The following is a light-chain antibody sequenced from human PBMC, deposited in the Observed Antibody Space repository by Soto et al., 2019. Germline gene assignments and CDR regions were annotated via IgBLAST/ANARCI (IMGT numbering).Light chain of an antibody. Sequence: LTQPASVFWSPGQSITISCTGTSSDVGGYNFVSWYQQHPGKAPKLMIYEVSNRPSGVSNRFSGSKSGNTASLTISGLQPEDEADYYCSSYTTSSTVVFGPGTKSPS. CDR1: SSDVGGYNF. CDR3: SSYTTSSTVV. CDR2: EVS. J-gene: IGLJ1*01. V-gene: IGLV2-14*03.